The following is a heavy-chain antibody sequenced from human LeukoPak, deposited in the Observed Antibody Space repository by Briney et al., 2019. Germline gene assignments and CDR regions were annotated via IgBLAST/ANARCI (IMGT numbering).Heavy chain of an antibody. Sequence: EASETLSLTCTVSGGSISSGSYYWGWIRQPAGKGLEWIGHIYTKGNTNYNPSLKSRVTISVDTSKNQFSLKLSSVTAADTAIYYCANIAVPSTYRLVDYWGQGTLVTVSS. V-gene: IGHV4-61*09. CDR3: ANIAVPSTYRLVDY. CDR2: IYTKGNT. CDR1: GGSISSGSYY. D-gene: IGHD6-19*01. J-gene: IGHJ4*02.